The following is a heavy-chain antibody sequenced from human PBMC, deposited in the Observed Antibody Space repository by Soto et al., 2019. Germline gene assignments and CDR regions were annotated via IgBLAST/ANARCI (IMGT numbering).Heavy chain of an antibody. V-gene: IGHV3-33*01. J-gene: IGHJ4*02. CDR2: IWYDGSNK. CDR3: VRDGWYSIQAPY. Sequence: QVQLVESGGGVVQPGRSLRLSCAASGFTFSSHGMHWVRQAPDKGLEWVAVIWYDGSNKYYADSVKGRFTISRDDSKNMVYLQMNSLRAEDTAVYYCVRDGWYSIQAPYWGQGTLVTVSS. D-gene: IGHD6-19*01. CDR1: GFTFSSHG.